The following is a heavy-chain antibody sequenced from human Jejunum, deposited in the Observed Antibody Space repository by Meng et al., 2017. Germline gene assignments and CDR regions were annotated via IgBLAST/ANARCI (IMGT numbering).Heavy chain of an antibody. CDR3: ARDYWGSLDY. V-gene: IGHV4-61*08. CDR2: AGANFQSGT. CDR1: RGSVSSPDYQ. D-gene: IGHD3-16*01. Sequence: QVQRQESGPGLVGPSETLSLTCTVSRGSVSSPDYQWGWIRQPPGKGLEWIGYAGANFQSGTNHNPSLKSRVTISLDTSKNQFSLKLTSVNAADTAVYYCARDYWGSLDYWGQGILVTVSS. J-gene: IGHJ4*02.